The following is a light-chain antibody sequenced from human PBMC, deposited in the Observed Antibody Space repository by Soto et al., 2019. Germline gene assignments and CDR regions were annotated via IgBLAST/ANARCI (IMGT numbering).Light chain of an antibody. J-gene: IGLJ1*01. CDR3: SSYTSSSTRV. CDR1: SSDVGDYNY. CDR2: YVS. V-gene: IGLV2-14*01. Sequence: QSALTQPASVSGSPGQSITISCTGTSSDVGDYNYVSWYQQHPGKAPKLMIFYVSNRPSGVSNRFSGSKSGNTASLTISALQAEDEADYYCSSYTSSSTRVFGTGTKLTVL.